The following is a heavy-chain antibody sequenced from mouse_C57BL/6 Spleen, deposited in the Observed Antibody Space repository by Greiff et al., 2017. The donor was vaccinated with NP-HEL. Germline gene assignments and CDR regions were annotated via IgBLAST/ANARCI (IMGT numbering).Heavy chain of an antibody. Sequence: EVMLVESGGGLVKPGGSLKLSCAASGFTFSDYGMHWVRQAPEKGLEWVAYISSGSSTIYYADTVKGRFTISRDNAKNTLFLQMTSLRSEDTAMYYCARGLPIYYEYDYAMDYWGQGTSVTVSS. CDR1: GFTFSDYG. D-gene: IGHD2-4*01. CDR3: ARGLPIYYEYDYAMDY. V-gene: IGHV5-17*01. J-gene: IGHJ4*01. CDR2: ISSGSSTI.